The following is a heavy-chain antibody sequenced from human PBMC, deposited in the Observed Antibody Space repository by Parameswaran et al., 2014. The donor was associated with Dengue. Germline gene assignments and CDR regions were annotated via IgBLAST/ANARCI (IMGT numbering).Heavy chain of an antibody. Sequence: RWIRQPPGKGLEWVSGISDSGGSTYYGDSVKGHFTITRDNSKNTLYLQMNRLRAEDTAVYYCVKEWGRGYQLPSHYGLDVWGQGTTVTVSS. CDR2: ISDSGGST. V-gene: IGHV3-23*01. D-gene: IGHD2-2*01. CDR3: VKEWGRGYQLPSHYGLDV. J-gene: IGHJ6*02.